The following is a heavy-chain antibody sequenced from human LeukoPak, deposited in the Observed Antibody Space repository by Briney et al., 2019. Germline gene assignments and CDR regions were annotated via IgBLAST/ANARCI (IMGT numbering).Heavy chain of an antibody. V-gene: IGHV4-38-2*02. Sequence: SETLSLTCTVSGYSISSGYYWGWIRQPPGKGLEWIGSIYHSGSTYYNPSLKSRVTISVDTSTHQFSLKLSSVTAADTAVYYCARGQGGFYSSGWYGGPYYMDVWGKGTTVTVSS. CDR2: IYHSGST. D-gene: IGHD6-19*01. J-gene: IGHJ6*03. CDR3: ARGQGGFYSSGWYGGPYYMDV. CDR1: GYSISSGYY.